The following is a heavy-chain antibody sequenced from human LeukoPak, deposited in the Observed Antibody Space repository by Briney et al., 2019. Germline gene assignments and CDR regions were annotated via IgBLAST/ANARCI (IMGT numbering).Heavy chain of an antibody. J-gene: IGHJ4*02. CDR1: GFTFSSYW. D-gene: IGHD6-6*01. CDR3: ARIGYSSSSWDY. CDR2: IKQDGSDK. V-gene: IGHV3-7*01. Sequence: GGSLRLSCAASGFTFSSYWMSWVRQAPGKGLEWVANIKQDGSDKHYVDSLKGRFTISRDNAKNSVYLHMNSLRVGDTAVYYCARIGYSSSSWDYWGQGILVTVSS.